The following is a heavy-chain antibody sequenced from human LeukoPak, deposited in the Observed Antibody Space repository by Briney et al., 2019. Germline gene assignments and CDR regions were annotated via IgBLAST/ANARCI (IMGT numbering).Heavy chain of an antibody. D-gene: IGHD3-3*01. V-gene: IGHV3-23*01. CDR1: GFTFSSYA. J-gene: IGHJ6*02. Sequence: PGGSLRLSCAASGFTFSSYAMSWVRQAPGKGLEWVSAISGSGGSTYYADSVKGRFTISRDNSKNTLYLQMNSLRAEDTAVYYCAKNGHSDFWSGRLRGRGIDVWRQGTTVTVSS. CDR2: ISGSGGST. CDR3: AKNGHSDFWSGRLRGRGIDV.